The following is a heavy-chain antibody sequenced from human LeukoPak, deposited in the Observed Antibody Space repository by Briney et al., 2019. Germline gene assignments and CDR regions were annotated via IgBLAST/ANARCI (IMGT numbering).Heavy chain of an antibody. J-gene: IGHJ2*01. Sequence: GSLRLSCAASGFTFSDYYMSWIRQAPGEGLEWISYISTSGTTIYYADSVKGRFTISRDNAKNSLYLQMNSLRAEDTAVYYCARDLANCDGDCFDWYFDLWGRGTLVTVSS. V-gene: IGHV3-11*01. CDR2: ISTSGTTI. CDR3: ARDLANCDGDCFDWYFDL. CDR1: GFTFSDYY. D-gene: IGHD2-21*02.